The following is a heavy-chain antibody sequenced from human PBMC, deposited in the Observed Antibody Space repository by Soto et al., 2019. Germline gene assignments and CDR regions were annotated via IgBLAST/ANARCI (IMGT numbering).Heavy chain of an antibody. CDR2: IYYSGTT. Sequence: SSTLSLTCTFSGGSFSSGEYYWSWIRQHPGKGLEWIGFIYYSGTTYYNPSLKSRLTISVDTSKKQFSLKLRSVTAADTAVYYCARLTVVTASYAIDIWGQGTMVTVSS. D-gene: IGHD2-21*02. J-gene: IGHJ3*02. V-gene: IGHV4-31*03. CDR3: ARLTVVTASYAIDI. CDR1: GGSFSSGEYY.